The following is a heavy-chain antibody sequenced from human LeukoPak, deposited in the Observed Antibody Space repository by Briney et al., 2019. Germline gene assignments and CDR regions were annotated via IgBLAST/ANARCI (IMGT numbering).Heavy chain of an antibody. D-gene: IGHD3-3*01. Sequence: ASVKVSCKASGYTFTSYGISWVRQAPGQGLEWMGWISAYNGNTNYAQKLQGRVTMTTDTSTSTAYMELRSLRSDDPAVYYCARDNGASPYYDFWSGPHPAYYYGMDVWGQGTTVTVSS. J-gene: IGHJ6*02. CDR2: ISAYNGNT. V-gene: IGHV1-18*01. CDR1: GYTFTSYG. CDR3: ARDNGASPYYDFWSGPHPAYYYGMDV.